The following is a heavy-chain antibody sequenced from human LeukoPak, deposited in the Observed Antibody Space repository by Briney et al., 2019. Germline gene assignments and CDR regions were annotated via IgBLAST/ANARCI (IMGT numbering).Heavy chain of an antibody. Sequence: PSETLSLTCAVYGGSFSGYYWSWIRQPPGKGLEWIGEINHSGSTNYNPSLKSRVTISVDTSKNQFSLKLSSVTAADTAVYYCATWDYYYYGMDVWGQGTTVTVS. CDR2: INHSGST. J-gene: IGHJ6*02. V-gene: IGHV4-34*01. D-gene: IGHD3-16*01. CDR1: GGSFSGYY. CDR3: ATWDYYYYGMDV.